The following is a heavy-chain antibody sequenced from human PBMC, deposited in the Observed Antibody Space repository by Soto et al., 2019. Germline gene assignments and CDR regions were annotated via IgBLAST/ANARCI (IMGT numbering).Heavy chain of an antibody. CDR2: ISGSGGST. V-gene: IGHV3-23*01. J-gene: IGHJ4*02. D-gene: IGHD3-3*01. CDR3: AKAGEMRDYDFWSGYYESGYFDY. Sequence: PGGSLRLSCAASGFTFSSYAMSWVRQAPGKGLEWVSAISGSGGSTYYADSVKGRFTVSRDNSKNTLYLQMNSLRAEDTAVYYCAKAGEMRDYDFWSGYYESGYFDYWGQGTLVTVSS. CDR1: GFTFSSYA.